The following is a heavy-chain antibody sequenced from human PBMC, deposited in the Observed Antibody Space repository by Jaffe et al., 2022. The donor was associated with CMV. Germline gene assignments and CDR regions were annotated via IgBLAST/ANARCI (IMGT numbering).Heavy chain of an antibody. CDR1: GFTFSDYA. CDR2: IVGNGLTT. J-gene: IGHJ4*02. D-gene: IGHD4-4*01. CDR3: VKGRTTVNSRNFDY. Sequence: EVQLVESGGGLVHPGRSLRLSCSASGFTFSDYAMHWVRQAPGKGLEYVSSIVGNGLTTYYADSVKGRFTISRDNSKNTLYLQMRSLRPEDTAMYYCVKGRTTVNSRNFDYWGQGTLVTVSS. V-gene: IGHV3-64D*06.